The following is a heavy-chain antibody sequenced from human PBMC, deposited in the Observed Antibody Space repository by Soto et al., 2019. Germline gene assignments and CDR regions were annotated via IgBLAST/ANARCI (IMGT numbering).Heavy chain of an antibody. Sequence: PGGSLRLSCAASGFTFSSYGMHWVRQAPGKGLEWVAVISYDGSNKYYADSVKGRFTISRDNSKNTLYLQMNSLRAEDTAVYYCAKVPTGEMATVFQASDIWGQGTMVTVSS. CDR1: GFTFSSYG. J-gene: IGHJ3*02. CDR3: AKVPTGEMATVFQASDI. CDR2: ISYDGSNK. V-gene: IGHV3-30*18. D-gene: IGHD4-4*01.